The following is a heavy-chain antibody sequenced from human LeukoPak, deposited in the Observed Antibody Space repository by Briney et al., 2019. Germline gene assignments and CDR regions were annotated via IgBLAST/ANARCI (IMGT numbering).Heavy chain of an antibody. CDR1: GGSISGYS. V-gene: IGHV4-59*01. Sequence: SETLSLTCTVSGGSISGYSWTWSRQPPGQGLEWIGYFHNSRTTSYNPSLTGRVTISVDTAMDQISPKLNSVTAADTAVYYCARGRLGLSPWGQETLVTVSS. CDR3: ARGRLGLSP. D-gene: IGHD3-10*01. CDR2: FHNSRTT. J-gene: IGHJ5*02.